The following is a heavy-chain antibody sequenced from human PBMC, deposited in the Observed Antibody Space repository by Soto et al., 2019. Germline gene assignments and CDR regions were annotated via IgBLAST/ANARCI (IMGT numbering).Heavy chain of an antibody. CDR1: GFTVSSNY. CDR3: ARGGGQLVPSYYYYGMDV. V-gene: IGHV3-53*01. Sequence: GGSLRLSCAASGFTVSSNYMSWVRQAPGKGLEWVSVIYSGGSTYYTDSVKGRFTISRDNSKNTLYLQMNSLRAEDTAVYYCARGGGQLVPSYYYYGMDVWGQGTTVTVSS. CDR2: IYSGGST. D-gene: IGHD6-13*01. J-gene: IGHJ6*02.